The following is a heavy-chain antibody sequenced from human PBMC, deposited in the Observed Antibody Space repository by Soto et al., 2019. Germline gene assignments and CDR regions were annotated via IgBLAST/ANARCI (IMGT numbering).Heavy chain of an antibody. CDR1: GFTFSDYY. J-gene: IGHJ3*02. V-gene: IGHV3-11*06. D-gene: IGHD2-2*01. CDR3: AGGYCSSTSCFDDFDI. Sequence: EGSLRLSCAASGFTFSDYYMSWIRQAPGKGLEWVSYISSSSSYTNYADSVKGRFTISRDNAKNSLYLQMNSLRAEDTAVYYCAGGYCSSTSCFDDFDIWGQGTMVTVSS. CDR2: ISSSSSYT.